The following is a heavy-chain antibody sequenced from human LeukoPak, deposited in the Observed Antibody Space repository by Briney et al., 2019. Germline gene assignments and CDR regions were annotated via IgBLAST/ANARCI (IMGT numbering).Heavy chain of an antibody. J-gene: IGHJ4*02. CDR2: ISYDGSNK. CDR1: GFTFSSYG. V-gene: IGHV3-30*18. Sequence: GGSLRLSCAASGFTFSSYGMHWVRQVPGKGLEWVAVISYDGSNKYYADSVKGRFTISRDNSKNTLYLQMNSLRAEDTAVYYCAKDGDYYDSSGYSPGWGTWGQGTLVTVSS. D-gene: IGHD3-22*01. CDR3: AKDGDYYDSSGYSPGWGT.